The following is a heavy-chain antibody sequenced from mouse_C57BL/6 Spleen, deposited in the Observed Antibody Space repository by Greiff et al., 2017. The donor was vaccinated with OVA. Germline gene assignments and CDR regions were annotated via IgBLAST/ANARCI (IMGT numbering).Heavy chain of an antibody. CDR3: ARDGVVAYYFDY. J-gene: IGHJ2*01. CDR1: GFTFSSYA. CDR2: ISAGGSYT. V-gene: IGHV5-4*01. D-gene: IGHD1-1*01. Sequence: EVQGVESGGGLVKPGGSLKLSCAASGFTFSSYAMSWVSQTPEKRLEWVATISAGGSYTYYPDHVKGRFTISRDNAKNHLYLQMSPLKSEDTAMYYCARDGVVAYYFDYWGQGTTLTVSS.